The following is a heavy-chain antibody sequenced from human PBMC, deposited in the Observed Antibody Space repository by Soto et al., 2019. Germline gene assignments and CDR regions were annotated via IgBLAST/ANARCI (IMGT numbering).Heavy chain of an antibody. J-gene: IGHJ6*02. Sequence: GEPLKISCRGSGYSFTSYWSGWVRQMPGKGLEWMGIIYPGDSDTRYSPSFQGQVTISADKSISTAYLQWSSLKASDTAMYYCARRSGTYYDFWSGLDVWGQGTTVTVSS. CDR1: GYSFTSYW. CDR2: IYPGDSDT. CDR3: ARRSGTYYDFWSGLDV. V-gene: IGHV5-51*01. D-gene: IGHD3-3*01.